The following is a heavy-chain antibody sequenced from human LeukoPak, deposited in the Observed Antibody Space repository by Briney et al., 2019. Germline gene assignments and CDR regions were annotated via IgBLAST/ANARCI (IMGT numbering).Heavy chain of an antibody. D-gene: IGHD3-3*01. Sequence: ASVKVSCKASGGTFSSYAISWVRQAPGQGLEWMGWINPNSGGTNYAQKFQGRVTMTTDTSTNTAYLELRSLRSDDTAVYYCAKNMGFLEWNLYYYYMDVWGKGTTVTVSS. CDR1: GGTFSSYA. CDR3: AKNMGFLEWNLYYYYMDV. J-gene: IGHJ6*03. V-gene: IGHV1-18*01. CDR2: INPNSGGT.